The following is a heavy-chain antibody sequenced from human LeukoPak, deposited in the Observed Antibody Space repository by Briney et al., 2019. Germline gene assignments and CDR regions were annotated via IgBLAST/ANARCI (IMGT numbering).Heavy chain of an antibody. V-gene: IGHV4-34*01. J-gene: IGHJ6*02. CDR3: ARGSIVVVVAATTYYYYYGMDV. CDR1: GGSFSGYY. CDR2: INHSGST. D-gene: IGHD2-15*01. Sequence: TSETLSLTCAVYGGSFSGYYWSWIRQPPGKGLEWIGEINHSGSTNYNPSLKSRVTISVDTSKNQFSLKLSSVTAADTAVYYCARGSIVVVVAATTYYYYYGMDVWGQGTTVTVSS.